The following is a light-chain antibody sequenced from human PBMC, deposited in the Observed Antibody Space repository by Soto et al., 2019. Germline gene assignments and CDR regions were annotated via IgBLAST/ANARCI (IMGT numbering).Light chain of an antibody. CDR1: QSVRSN. CDR3: QQYNDWPLT. V-gene: IGKV3-15*01. Sequence: EIVMTQSPATLSVSPGERATLSCRASQSVRSNLAWYQQRPGQAPRLLIYAASTRATAIPARFSGSGSGTEFTLTISSLQSEDFAVYYCQQYNDWPLTFGGGTKVEI. CDR2: AAS. J-gene: IGKJ4*01.